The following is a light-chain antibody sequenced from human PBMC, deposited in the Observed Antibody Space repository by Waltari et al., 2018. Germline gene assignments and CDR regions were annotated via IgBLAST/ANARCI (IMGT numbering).Light chain of an antibody. CDR3: CSYAGTNTPVV. CDR1: ISDVGDYNS. V-gene: IGLV2-23*02. Sequence: QSALTQPASVSGSPGQSVTISCTGTISDVGDYNSVSWYQQHPGKAPKIIIYDVDKRPSGGSNRFSGSKSGNTASLTISGLQAEDEADYYCCSYAGTNTPVVSGGGTKLTVL. J-gene: IGLJ2*01. CDR2: DVD.